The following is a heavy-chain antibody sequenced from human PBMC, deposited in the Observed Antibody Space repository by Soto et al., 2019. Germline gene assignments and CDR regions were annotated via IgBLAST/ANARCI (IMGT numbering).Heavy chain of an antibody. CDR1: GFTFSSYS. D-gene: IGHD3-9*01. Sequence: GGSLRLSCAASGFTFSSYSMNWVRQAPGKGLEWVSSISSSSSYIYYADSVKGRFTISRDNAKNSLYLQMNSLRAEDTAVYYCARDVHYDILTGYYVKSWFNPWGQGTLVTVSS. CDR2: ISSSSSYI. CDR3: ARDVHYDILTGYYVKSWFNP. J-gene: IGHJ5*02. V-gene: IGHV3-21*01.